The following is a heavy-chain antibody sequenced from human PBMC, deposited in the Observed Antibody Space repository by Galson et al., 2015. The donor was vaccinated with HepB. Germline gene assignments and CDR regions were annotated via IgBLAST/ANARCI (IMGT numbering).Heavy chain of an antibody. Sequence: SLRLSCAASGFTFSDYYMSWIRQAPGKGLEWVSYISSSSSYTNYADSVKGRFTISRDNAKNSLYLQMNSLRAEDTAVYYCARVRGDIVVIPAAIPPVDFDYWGQGTLVTVSS. CDR1: GFTFSDYY. CDR2: ISSSSSYT. CDR3: ARVRGDIVVIPAAIPPVDFDY. D-gene: IGHD2-2*01. J-gene: IGHJ4*02. V-gene: IGHV3-11*06.